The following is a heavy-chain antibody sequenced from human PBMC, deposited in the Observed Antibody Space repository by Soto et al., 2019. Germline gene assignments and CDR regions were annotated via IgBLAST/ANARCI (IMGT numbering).Heavy chain of an antibody. D-gene: IGHD3-9*01. Sequence: ASETLSLTCAVYGGSFSGYYWSWIRQPPWKGLEWIGEINHSGSTNYNPSLKSRVTISVDTSKNQFSLKLSSVTAADTAVYYCARLGDYDILTGYFFDYWGQGTLVTVSS. CDR2: INHSGST. J-gene: IGHJ4*02. V-gene: IGHV4-34*01. CDR3: ARLGDYDILTGYFFDY. CDR1: GGSFSGYY.